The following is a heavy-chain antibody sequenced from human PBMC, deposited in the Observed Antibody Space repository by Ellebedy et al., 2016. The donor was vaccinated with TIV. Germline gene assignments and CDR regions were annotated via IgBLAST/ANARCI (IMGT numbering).Heavy chain of an antibody. Sequence: MPSETLSLTCTVSGGSFSSFSLAWLRQPPGKGLEWIAEIHQSGSTDYIPSLKHRVTVSQDTSSNHFSLNMTSVTAADTALYYCARGLTSCRGDKCRHPISTVFDIWGQGTMVTVSS. CDR2: IHQSGST. V-gene: IGHV4-34*01. J-gene: IGHJ3*02. CDR1: GGSFSSFS. D-gene: IGHD2-21*01. CDR3: ARGLTSCRGDKCRHPISTVFDI.